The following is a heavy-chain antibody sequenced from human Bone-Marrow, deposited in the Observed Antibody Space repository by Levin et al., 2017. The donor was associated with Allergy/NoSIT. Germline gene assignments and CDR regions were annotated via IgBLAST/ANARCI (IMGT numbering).Heavy chain of an antibody. CDR3: VGDLWGRDDF. CDR2: IRGDGTGA. CDR1: GFTFSDFW. J-gene: IGHJ4*02. Sequence: GGSLRLSCAASGFTFSDFWMHWVRQGPGKGLVWMAHIRGDGTGADYADSVRGRFTISRDNAKNTLYLQMNSLRVDDTGVSYCVGDLWGRDDFWGQGALVTVSS. D-gene: IGHD3-10*01. V-gene: IGHV3-74*01.